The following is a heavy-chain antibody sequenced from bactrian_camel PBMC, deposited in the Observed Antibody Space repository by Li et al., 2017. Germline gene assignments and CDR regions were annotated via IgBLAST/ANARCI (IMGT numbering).Heavy chain of an antibody. D-gene: IGHD5*01. J-gene: IGHJ4*01. Sequence: HVQLVESGGGSVQTGGSLRLSCTASGFTFDDTDMGWYRQAPGNELELVSTFSSDGKIYYADSVKGRFTISKDNAKNTLFLQMLDLRIEDSGVYYCATKRWGARGSLMGQGTQVTVS. CDR1: GFTFDDTD. CDR2: FSSDGKI. V-gene: IGHV3S55*01.